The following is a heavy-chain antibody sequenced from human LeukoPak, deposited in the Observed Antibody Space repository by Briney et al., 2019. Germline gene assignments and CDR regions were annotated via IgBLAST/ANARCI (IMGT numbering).Heavy chain of an antibody. Sequence: GGSLRLSCAASGFAFSSYGMTWVRQAPGKGLEWVSTISGSGSSTYYADSVKGRFTISRDNAKNTLYLQMNSLRAEDTAAFYCGRGRPRGYSGYVIDYWGQGTPITVSS. CDR3: GRGRPRGYSGYVIDY. CDR1: GFAFSSYG. CDR2: ISGSGSST. J-gene: IGHJ4*02. D-gene: IGHD5-12*01. V-gene: IGHV3-23*01.